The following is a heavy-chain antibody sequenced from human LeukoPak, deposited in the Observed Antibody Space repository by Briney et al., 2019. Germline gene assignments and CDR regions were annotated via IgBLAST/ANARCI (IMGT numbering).Heavy chain of an antibody. CDR2: IYTSGST. CDR1: GGSISSYY. J-gene: IGHJ4*02. Sequence: SETLSLTCTVSGGSISSYYWSWIRQPAGKGLEWIGRIYTSGSTNYNPSLKSRVTISVDTSKNQFSLRLSSVTAADTAVYYCARVRNYYDTSGYYALDSWGQGTLVTVSS. CDR3: ARVRNYYDTSGYYALDS. D-gene: IGHD3-22*01. V-gene: IGHV4-4*07.